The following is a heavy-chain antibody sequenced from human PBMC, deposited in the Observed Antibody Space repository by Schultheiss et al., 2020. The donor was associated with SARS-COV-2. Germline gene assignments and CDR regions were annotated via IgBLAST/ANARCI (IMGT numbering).Heavy chain of an antibody. D-gene: IGHD3-3*01. CDR1: GYTFTSYA. CDR2: INAGNGNT. Sequence: ASVKVSCKASGYTFTSYAMHWVRQAPGQRLEWMGWINAGNGNTKYSQKFQGRVTITRDTSASTAYMELSSLRSEDTAVYYCARDGMTYYDFWSGYWRYYGMDVWGQGTTVTVSS. J-gene: IGHJ6*02. V-gene: IGHV1-3*01. CDR3: ARDGMTYYDFWSGYWRYYGMDV.